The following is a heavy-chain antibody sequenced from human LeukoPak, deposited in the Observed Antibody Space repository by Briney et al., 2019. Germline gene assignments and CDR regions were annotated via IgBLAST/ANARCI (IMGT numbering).Heavy chain of an antibody. V-gene: IGHV4-31*03. Sequence: PSQTLSLTCTVSGGSISSGGDYWSWIRQHPGKGLEWIGYIYYSGSTYYNPSLKSRVTISVDTSKNQFSLKLSSVTAADTAVYYCARDKAVRNYYGSGSYSYYFDYWGQGTLVTVSS. CDR3: ARDKAVRNYYGSGSYSYYFDY. CDR2: IYYSGST. D-gene: IGHD3-10*01. J-gene: IGHJ4*02. CDR1: GGSISSGGDY.